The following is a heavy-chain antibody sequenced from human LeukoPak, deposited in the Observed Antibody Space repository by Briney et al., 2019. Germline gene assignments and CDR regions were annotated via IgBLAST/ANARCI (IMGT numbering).Heavy chain of an antibody. CDR2: IIPIFGTA. CDR1: GGTFSSYA. CDR3: ARSILRYFDLDY. J-gene: IGHJ4*02. Sequence: ASVKVSCKASGGTFSSYAISWVRQAHGQGLEWMGGIIPIFGTANYAQKFQGRVTITADESTSTAYMELSSLRSEDTAVYYCARSILRYFDLDYWGQGTLVTVSS. V-gene: IGHV1-69*13. D-gene: IGHD3-9*01.